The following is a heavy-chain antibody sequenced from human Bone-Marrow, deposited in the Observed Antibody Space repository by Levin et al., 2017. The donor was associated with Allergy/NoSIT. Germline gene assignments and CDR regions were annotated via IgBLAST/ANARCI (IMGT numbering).Heavy chain of an antibody. CDR1: GFTFSSYA. CDR2: ISYDGSNK. CDR3: ARAAAHTAMVTYFDY. J-gene: IGHJ4*02. D-gene: IGHD5-18*01. Sequence: GGSLRLSCAASGFTFSSYAMHWVRQAPGKGLEWVAVISYDGSNKYYADSVKGRFTISRDNSKNTLYLQMNSLRAEDTAVYYCARAAAHTAMVTYFDYWGQGTLVTVSS. V-gene: IGHV3-30*04.